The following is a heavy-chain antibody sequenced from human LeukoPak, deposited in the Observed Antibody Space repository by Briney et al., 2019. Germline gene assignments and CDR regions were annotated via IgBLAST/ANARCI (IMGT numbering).Heavy chain of an antibody. J-gene: IGHJ4*02. CDR1: GGSISSSSYY. CDR3: ASFRIAVAGIRDY. D-gene: IGHD6-19*01. CDR2: IYYSGST. V-gene: IGHV4-39*01. Sequence: PSETLSLTCTVSGGSISSSSYYWGWIRQPPGKGLEWIGSIYYSGSTYYNPSLKSRVTISVDTSKNQFSLKLSSVTAADTAVYYCASFRIAVAGIRDYWGQGTLVTVSS.